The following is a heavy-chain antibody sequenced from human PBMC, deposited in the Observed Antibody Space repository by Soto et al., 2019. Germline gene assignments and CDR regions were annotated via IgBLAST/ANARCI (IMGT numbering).Heavy chain of an antibody. Sequence: LRLSCAASGFSFSSYAMTWVRQAPGKGLECVSAFSDGGSNTYYTDSVKGRFTISRDNSKNTLFLQMNSLRAEDTAVYYCAILHSSSWYTGYYFDYWGQGTLVTVSS. CDR3: AILHSSSWYTGYYFDY. V-gene: IGHV3-23*01. CDR1: GFSFSSYA. CDR2: FSDGGSNT. J-gene: IGHJ4*02. D-gene: IGHD6-13*01.